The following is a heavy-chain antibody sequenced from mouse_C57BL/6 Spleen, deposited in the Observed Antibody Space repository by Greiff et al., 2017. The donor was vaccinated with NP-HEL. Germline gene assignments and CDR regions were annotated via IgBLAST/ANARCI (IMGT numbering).Heavy chain of an antibody. CDR1: GFTFTDYY. V-gene: IGHV7-3*01. CDR3: ARSPYYYGSSPHWYFDV. J-gene: IGHJ1*03. D-gene: IGHD1-1*01. CDR2: IRNRANGYTT. Sequence: EVKLVESGGGLVQPGGSLSLSCAASGFTFTDYYMSWVRQPPGKALEWLGFIRNRANGYTTEYSASVKGRFTISRDNAQSTLYLQMNDLRAEANATYYCARSPYYYGSSPHWYFDVWGTGTTVTVSS.